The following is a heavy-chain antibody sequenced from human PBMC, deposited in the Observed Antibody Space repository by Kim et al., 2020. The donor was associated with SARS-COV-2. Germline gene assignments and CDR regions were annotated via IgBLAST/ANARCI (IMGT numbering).Heavy chain of an antibody. Sequence: GGSLRLSCAASGFTFSSYWMHWVRQAPGKGLVWVSRINSDGSSTSYADSVKGRFTISRDNAKNTLYLQMNSLRDEDMAVYYCARELYDFWSGHYFDYWGQGTLVTVYS. J-gene: IGHJ4*02. CDR2: INSDGSST. V-gene: IGHV3-74*01. CDR3: ARELYDFWSGHYFDY. D-gene: IGHD3-3*01. CDR1: GFTFSSYW.